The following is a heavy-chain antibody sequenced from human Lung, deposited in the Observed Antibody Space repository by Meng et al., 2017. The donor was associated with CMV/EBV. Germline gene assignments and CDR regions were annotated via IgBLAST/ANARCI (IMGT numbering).Heavy chain of an antibody. V-gene: IGHV3-23*01. CDR1: GFTFSSYA. D-gene: IGHD3-3*01. J-gene: IGHJ4*02. CDR2: ISGSGGST. Sequence: GGSLRLXCAASGFTFSSYAMSWVRQAPGKGLEWVSAISGSGGSTYYADSVKGRFTISRDNSKNTLYLQMNSLRAEDTAVYYCAKDRPMYYDFWSGLDYWGQGTLVTVSS. CDR3: AKDRPMYYDFWSGLDY.